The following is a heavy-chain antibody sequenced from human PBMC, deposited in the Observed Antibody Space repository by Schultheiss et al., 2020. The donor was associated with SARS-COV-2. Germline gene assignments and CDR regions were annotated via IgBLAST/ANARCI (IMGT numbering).Heavy chain of an antibody. V-gene: IGHV4-59*12. Sequence: SETLSLTCTVSGGSISSYYWSWIRQPPGKGLEWIGYIYHSGSTYYNPSLKSRVTISVDKSKNQFSLKLSSVTAADTAVYYCARDRGYSSSWYPTHYGMDVWGQGTTVTVSS. CDR3: ARDRGYSSSWYPTHYGMDV. CDR2: IYHSGST. J-gene: IGHJ6*02. CDR1: GGSISSYY. D-gene: IGHD6-13*01.